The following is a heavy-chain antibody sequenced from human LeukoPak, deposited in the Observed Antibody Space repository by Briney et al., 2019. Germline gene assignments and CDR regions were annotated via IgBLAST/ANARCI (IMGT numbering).Heavy chain of an antibody. CDR2: ISSSGSTI. V-gene: IGHV3-48*03. J-gene: IGHJ4*02. CDR1: GFTFSGYE. D-gene: IGHD3-10*01. Sequence: GRSLRLSCAASGFTFSGYEMNWVRQAPQKGLEWGSYISSSGSTIYCGVSMKHRFTIARETAKNTLYLHMNSLSVEDTAVYFCARDLYGSGSYFQYYFDYWGQGTLVTVSS. CDR3: ARDLYGSGSYFQYYFDY.